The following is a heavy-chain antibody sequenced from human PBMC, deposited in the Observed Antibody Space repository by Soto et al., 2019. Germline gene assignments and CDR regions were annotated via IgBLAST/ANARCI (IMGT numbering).Heavy chain of an antibody. J-gene: IGHJ6*02. CDR2: ISGSGGST. D-gene: IGHD6-13*01. Sequence: EVQLLESGGGLVQPGGSLRLSCAASGFTFSSYAMSWVRQAPGKGLEWVSAISGSGGSTYYADSVKGRFTISRDNSKNTLYLQMNSLRAEDTAVYYGAKVAAGYSSSGVVYYYYGMDVWGQGTTVTVSS. CDR1: GFTFSSYA. CDR3: AKVAAGYSSSGVVYYYYGMDV. V-gene: IGHV3-23*01.